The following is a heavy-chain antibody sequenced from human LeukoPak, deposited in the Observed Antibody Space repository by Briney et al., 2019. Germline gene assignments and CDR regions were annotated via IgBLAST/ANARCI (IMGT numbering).Heavy chain of an antibody. Sequence: GGSLRLSCAASGFTFSSYAMSWVRQAPGKGLEWVSSISSSSSYIYYADSVKGRFTISRDNAKNSLYLQMNSLRAEDTAVYYCARDYYDSSGYYRGDYWGQGTLVTVSS. V-gene: IGHV3-21*01. D-gene: IGHD3-22*01. CDR1: GFTFSSYA. CDR3: ARDYYDSSGYYRGDY. J-gene: IGHJ4*02. CDR2: ISSSSSYI.